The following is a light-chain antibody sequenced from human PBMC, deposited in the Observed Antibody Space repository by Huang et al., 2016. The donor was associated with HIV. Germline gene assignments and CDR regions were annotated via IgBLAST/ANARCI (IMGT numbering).Light chain of an antibody. CDR2: DAS. CDR1: QSVGGY. V-gene: IGKV3-11*01. Sequence: EIVLTQSPATLSLSPGERATLSCRASQSVGGYVAWYQQKPGQCPRLLIYDASNRATGIPARFRGSGSGTDFTLTISSLGPEDVAVYYCQQRTNWPPGFTFGPGTKVDIK. J-gene: IGKJ3*01. CDR3: QQRTNWPPGFT.